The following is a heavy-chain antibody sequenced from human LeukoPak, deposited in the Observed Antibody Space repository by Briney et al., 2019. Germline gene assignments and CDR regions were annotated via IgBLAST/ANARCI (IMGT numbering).Heavy chain of an antibody. V-gene: IGHV1-18*01. Sequence: ASVKVSCKASGYAFTSYGTSWVRQAPGQGLEWMGWISAYNGNTNYPQKLQGRVTMTTDTSTSTAYMELRSLRSDDTAVYYCAREGGLYGDSENWGQGTLVTVSS. CDR2: ISAYNGNT. D-gene: IGHD4-17*01. CDR3: AREGGLYGDSEN. J-gene: IGHJ4*02. CDR1: GYAFTSYG.